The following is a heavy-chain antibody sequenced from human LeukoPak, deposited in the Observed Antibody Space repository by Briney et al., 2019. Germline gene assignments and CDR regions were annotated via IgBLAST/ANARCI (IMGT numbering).Heavy chain of an antibody. CDR3: ARYVWGSYPTFEDY. J-gene: IGHJ4*02. Sequence: SETLSLTCTVSGGSISSYYWSWIRQPPGKGLEWIGYISYSGNTNYNPSFKSQVTISVDTSNNQFSLKLSSVTAADTAVYYCARYVWGSYPTFEDYWGQGTLVTVSS. CDR2: ISYSGNT. D-gene: IGHD3-16*02. CDR1: GGSISSYY. V-gene: IGHV4-59*01.